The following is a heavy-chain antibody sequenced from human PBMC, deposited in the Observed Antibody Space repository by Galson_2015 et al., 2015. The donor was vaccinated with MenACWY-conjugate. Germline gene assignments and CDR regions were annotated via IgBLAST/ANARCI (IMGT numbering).Heavy chain of an antibody. CDR2: IYHSGST. Sequence: SETLSLTCAVSGGSISSSNWWSWVRQPPGKGLEWIGEIYHSGSTNYNPSLKSRVTISVDKAKNQFSLKLSSVTAADTAVYYCARGDSGAARPLSSYYGMDVWGQATTVTVSS. J-gene: IGHJ6*02. CDR3: ARGDSGAARPLSSYYGMDV. CDR1: GGSISSSNW. V-gene: IGHV4-4*02. D-gene: IGHD6-6*01.